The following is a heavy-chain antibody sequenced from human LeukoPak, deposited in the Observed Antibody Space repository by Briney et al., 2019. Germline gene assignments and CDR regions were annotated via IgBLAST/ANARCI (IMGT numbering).Heavy chain of an antibody. CDR1: GFTFSNYA. J-gene: IGHJ4*02. V-gene: IGHV3-23*01. Sequence: GGSLRLSCAASGFTFSNYAMSWVRQAPGKGLEWVSAISGTGSSTYYADSVKGRFTTSRDNSKNTLFLQMNSLTAEDTAVYYCASLYCGADCYSGYWGQETLVTVSS. CDR2: ISGTGSST. CDR3: ASLYCGADCYSGY. D-gene: IGHD2-21*02.